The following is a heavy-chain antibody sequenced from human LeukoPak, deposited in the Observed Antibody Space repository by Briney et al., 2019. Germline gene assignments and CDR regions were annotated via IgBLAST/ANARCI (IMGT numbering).Heavy chain of an antibody. Sequence: SETLPLTCAVYGGSFSGYYWSWIRQPPGKGLEWIGEINHSGSTNYNPSLKSRVTISVDTSKNQFSLKLSSVTTADTAVYYCARPNMDVWGKGTTVTISS. CDR3: ARPNMDV. CDR1: GGSFSGYY. CDR2: INHSGST. J-gene: IGHJ6*03. V-gene: IGHV4-34*01.